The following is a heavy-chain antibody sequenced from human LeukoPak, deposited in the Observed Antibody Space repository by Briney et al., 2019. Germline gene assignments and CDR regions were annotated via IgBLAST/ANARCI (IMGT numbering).Heavy chain of an antibody. Sequence: GGSLRLSCAASGFTFSTCGMNWVRQAPGKGLEWISGIIGSGGTYYADSVKGHFSISRDNSKNTMWLQMNNLRTEDTAVYYCARDGYGMSAAGTAFDYWGQGTLVTVSS. CDR3: ARDGYGMSAAGTAFDY. V-gene: IGHV3-23*01. D-gene: IGHD6-13*01. CDR1: GFTFSTCG. CDR2: IIGSGGT. J-gene: IGHJ4*02.